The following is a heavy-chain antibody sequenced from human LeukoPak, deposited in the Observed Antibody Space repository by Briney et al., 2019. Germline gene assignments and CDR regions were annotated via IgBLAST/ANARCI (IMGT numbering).Heavy chain of an antibody. D-gene: IGHD3-22*01. J-gene: IGHJ4*02. CDR2: IYSGGST. CDR3: AREARVDSSGYFHDY. V-gene: IGHV3-66*01. CDR1: GFTVSSNY. Sequence: GGSLRLSCAASGFTVSSNYMSWVRQVPGEGLEWVSVIYSGGSTYYADSVKGRFTISRDNSKNTLYLQMNSLRAEDTAVYYCAREARVDSSGYFHDYWGQGTLVTVSS.